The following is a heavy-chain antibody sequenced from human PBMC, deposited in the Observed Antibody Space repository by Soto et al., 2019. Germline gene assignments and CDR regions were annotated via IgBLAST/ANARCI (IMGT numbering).Heavy chain of an antibody. CDR3: ARGPGTAAGTAYYGMDV. CDR1: GYTFTGYY. V-gene: IGHV1-2*04. Sequence: VASVKVSCKASGYTFTGYYMHWVRQAPGQGLEWMGWINPNSGGTNYAQKFQGWVTMTRDTSISTAYMELSRLRSDDTAVYYCARGPGTAAGTAYYGMDVWGQGTTVTVSS. J-gene: IGHJ6*02. D-gene: IGHD6-13*01. CDR2: INPNSGGT.